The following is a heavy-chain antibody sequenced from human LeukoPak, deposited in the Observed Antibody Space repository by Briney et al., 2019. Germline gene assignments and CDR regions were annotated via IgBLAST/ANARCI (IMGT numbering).Heavy chain of an antibody. CDR1: GYTFTGHY. Sequence: GASVKVSCKASGYTFTGHYMHWVRQAPGQGLEWMGWINPNSGATNSAQKFQGRVSMTRDTSISTAYMEMNRLRSDDTAVYYCARPFGSGRRDAFAIWGPGTVVTVSS. CDR3: ARPFGSGRRDAFAI. D-gene: IGHD3-10*01. CDR2: INPNSGAT. V-gene: IGHV1-2*02. J-gene: IGHJ3*02.